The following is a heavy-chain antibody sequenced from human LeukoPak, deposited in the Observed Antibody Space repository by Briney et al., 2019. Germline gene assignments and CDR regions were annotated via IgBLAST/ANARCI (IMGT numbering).Heavy chain of an antibody. V-gene: IGHV4-34*01. D-gene: IGHD3-10*01. Sequence: SETLSLTCAVYGGSFSGYYWSWIRQPPGKGLEWIGEINHSGSTNYNPSLKSRVTISVDTSKNQFSLKLSSVTAADTAVYYCARGRKGTVVRGVILASYFDYWGQGTLVTVSS. J-gene: IGHJ4*02. CDR1: GGSFSGYY. CDR3: ARGRKGTVVRGVILASYFDY. CDR2: INHSGST.